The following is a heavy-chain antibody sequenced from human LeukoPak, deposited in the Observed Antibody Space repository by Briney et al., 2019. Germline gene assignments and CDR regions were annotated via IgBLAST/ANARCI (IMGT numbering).Heavy chain of an antibody. J-gene: IGHJ3*02. V-gene: IGHV4-4*02. Sequence: SGTLSLTCAVSGGSISSSNWWSWVRQPPGKGLEWIGEIYHSGSTNYNPSLESRVTISVDKSKNQFSLKLSSVTAADTAVYYCASGHGTGTSQNAFDIWGQGTMVTVSS. D-gene: IGHD1-1*01. CDR2: IYHSGST. CDR1: GGSISSSNW. CDR3: ASGHGTGTSQNAFDI.